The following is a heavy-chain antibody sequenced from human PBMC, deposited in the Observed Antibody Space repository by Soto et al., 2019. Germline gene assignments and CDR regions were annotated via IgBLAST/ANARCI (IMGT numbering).Heavy chain of an antibody. CDR1: GFTFDDYA. D-gene: IGHD6-13*01. V-gene: IGHV3-9*01. Sequence: EVQLVESGGGLVQPGRSLRLSCAASGFTFDDYAMHWVRQAPGKGLEWVSGISWNSGSIGYVDSVKGRFTISRDNAKNSLYLQMNSLRAEDTALYYCAKDTRGSSWSYYGMDVWGQGTTVTVSS. CDR3: AKDTRGSSWSYYGMDV. J-gene: IGHJ6*02. CDR2: ISWNSGSI.